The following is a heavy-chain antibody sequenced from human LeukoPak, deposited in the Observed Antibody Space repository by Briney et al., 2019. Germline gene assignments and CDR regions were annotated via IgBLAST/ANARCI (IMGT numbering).Heavy chain of an antibody. V-gene: IGHV3-30-3*01. CDR3: ARQEYSSSPVGMDV. D-gene: IGHD6-6*01. CDR1: GFTFSSYA. CDR2: ISYDGSNK. J-gene: IGHJ6*02. Sequence: AGGSLRLSCAASGFTFSSYAMHWVRQAPGKGLEWVAVISYDGSNKYYADSVKGRFTISRDNSKNTLYLQMNSLRAEDTAVYYCARQEYSSSPVGMDVWGQGTTVTVSS.